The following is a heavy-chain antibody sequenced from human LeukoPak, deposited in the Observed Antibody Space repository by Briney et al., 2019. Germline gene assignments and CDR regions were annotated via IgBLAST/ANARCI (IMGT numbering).Heavy chain of an antibody. V-gene: IGHV4-59*08. J-gene: IGHJ3*02. CDR2: LYYSGSA. CDR1: GGSISSNY. D-gene: IGHD3-22*01. Sequence: SETLSLTCTVSGGSISSNYWSWIRQPPGMGLEWIGYLYYSGSANYNPSLKSRVPISVDTSKNQFSLKLSSVTAADTAVYYCARAPPPYYYDSSGYLNAFDIWGQGTMVTVSS. CDR3: ARAPPPYYYDSSGYLNAFDI.